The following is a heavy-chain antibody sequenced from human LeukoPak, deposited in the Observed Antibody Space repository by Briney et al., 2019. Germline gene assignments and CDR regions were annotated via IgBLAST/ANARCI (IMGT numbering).Heavy chain of an antibody. J-gene: IGHJ4*02. CDR3: AKLGTVAYFDF. CDR1: GFTFGSYA. CDR2: ISVSGDNT. Sequence: GGSLRLSCAASGFTFGSYAMTWVRQAPGKGLEWVSAISVSGDNTYYADSVKGRFTTSRDTSKNTLYLQMNSLRAEDTAVYYCAKLGTVAYFDFWGQGTLVTVSS. D-gene: IGHD2-21*02. V-gene: IGHV3-23*01.